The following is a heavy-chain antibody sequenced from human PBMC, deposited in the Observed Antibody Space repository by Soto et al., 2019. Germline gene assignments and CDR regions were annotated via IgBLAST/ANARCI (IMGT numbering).Heavy chain of an antibody. CDR3: ARVSLGGYEDSEGAY. Sequence: QVQLVQSGAEVKKPGASVKVSCKASGYTFTSYGISWVRQAPGQGLEWMGGISAYTGNTNYAQKIQGRATMTTDTTTSTAYMELRSLRSDDTAVYYCARVSLGGYEDSEGAYWGQGTLVTVSS. D-gene: IGHD5-12*01. V-gene: IGHV1-18*01. CDR2: ISAYTGNT. J-gene: IGHJ4*02. CDR1: GYTFTSYG.